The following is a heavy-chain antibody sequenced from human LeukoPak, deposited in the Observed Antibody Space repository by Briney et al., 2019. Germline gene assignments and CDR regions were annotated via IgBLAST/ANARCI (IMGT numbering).Heavy chain of an antibody. J-gene: IGHJ4*02. V-gene: IGHV4-59*01. Sequence: PSETLSLTCTVSGGSIGSYYWNWIRQPPGKGLEWIGYIHCSGSTNHNASLKSRVTISVDTSKNQFSLKLSSVTAADTAVYYCARDGVAGGFDYWGQGTLVTVSS. D-gene: IGHD6-19*01. CDR1: GGSIGSYY. CDR3: ARDGVAGGFDY. CDR2: IHCSGST.